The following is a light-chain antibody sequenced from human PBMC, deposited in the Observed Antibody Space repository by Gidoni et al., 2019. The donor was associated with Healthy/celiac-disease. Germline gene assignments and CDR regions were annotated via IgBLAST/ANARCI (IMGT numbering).Light chain of an antibody. J-gene: IGLJ2*01. Sequence: SYDLTHPPSVSVSPGQTASITCSGDKLGDKYACWYQQQPGQSPVLVIYQDSKRPSGIPERFSGSNSGNTATLTISGTQAMDEADYYCQAWDSSTRVFGGGTKLTVL. V-gene: IGLV3-1*01. CDR3: QAWDSSTRV. CDR1: KLGDKY. CDR2: QDS.